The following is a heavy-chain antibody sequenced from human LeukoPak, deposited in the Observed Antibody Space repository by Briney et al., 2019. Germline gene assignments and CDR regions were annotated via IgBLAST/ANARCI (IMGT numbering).Heavy chain of an antibody. Sequence: ASVTVSCKDSGYTFPTYALNWVRQAPGQGLEWMGWMNTNTGNPTYAQGFTGRVVFYVESPVSTAYLQIGSLKAEEAAVYYCATGVEDTCDYWGQGTLVTVSS. CDR3: ATGVEDTCDY. CDR1: GYTFPTYA. D-gene: IGHD2-15*01. V-gene: IGHV7-4-1*01. CDR2: MNTNTGNP. J-gene: IGHJ4*02.